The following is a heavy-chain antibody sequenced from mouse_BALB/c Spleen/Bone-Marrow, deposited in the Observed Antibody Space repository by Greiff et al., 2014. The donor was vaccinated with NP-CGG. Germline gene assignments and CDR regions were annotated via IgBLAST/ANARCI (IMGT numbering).Heavy chain of an antibody. J-gene: IGHJ4*01. CDR2: IYPGDGDT. Sequence: QVQLKESGAELARPGASVKLSCKASGYTFTSYWMQWVKQRPGQGLEWIGAIYPGDGDTRYTLKFRGKATLTADKSSNTAYMQLSSLASEDYAVYFCASPYGNHDAMDYWGQGTSVTVSS. CDR3: ASPYGNHDAMDY. D-gene: IGHD2-1*01. CDR1: GYTFTSYW. V-gene: IGHV1-87*01.